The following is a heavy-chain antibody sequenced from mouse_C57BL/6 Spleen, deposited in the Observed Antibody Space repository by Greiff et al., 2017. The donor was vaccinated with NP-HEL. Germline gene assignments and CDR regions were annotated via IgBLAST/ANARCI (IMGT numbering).Heavy chain of an antibody. V-gene: IGHV1-82*01. CDR3: AREVYYYGSTPWFAY. J-gene: IGHJ3*01. D-gene: IGHD1-1*01. CDR2: IYPGDGDT. CDR1: GYAFSSSW. Sequence: VQLQQSGPELVKPGASVKISCKASGYAFSSSWMNWVKQRPGKGLEWIGRIYPGDGDTNYNGKFKGKATLTADKSSSTAYMQLSSLTSEDSAVYFCAREVYYYGSTPWFAYWGQGTLVTVSA.